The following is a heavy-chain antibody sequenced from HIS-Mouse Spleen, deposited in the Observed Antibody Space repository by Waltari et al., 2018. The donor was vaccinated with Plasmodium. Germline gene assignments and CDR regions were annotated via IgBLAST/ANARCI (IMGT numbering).Heavy chain of an antibody. Sequence: QVQLQQWGAGLLKPSETLSLTCAVYGGSFSGYYWSWIRQPPGKGLEWIGEINHSGSTNYNPSLKNRVTISVDTCKNQFSLKLSSVTAADTAVYYCAGSGSGSYYYWGQGTLVTVSS. D-gene: IGHD3-10*01. CDR1: GGSFSGYY. CDR3: AGSGSGSYYY. J-gene: IGHJ4*02. CDR2: INHSGST. V-gene: IGHV4-34*01.